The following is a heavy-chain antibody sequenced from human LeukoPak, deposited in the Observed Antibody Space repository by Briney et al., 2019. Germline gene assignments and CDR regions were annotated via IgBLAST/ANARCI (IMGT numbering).Heavy chain of an antibody. CDR2: INQDGSEK. CDR1: GFPFSTFW. CDR3: ARPTSGNKGGYNWRFDY. D-gene: IGHD5-24*01. J-gene: IGHJ4*02. V-gene: IGHV3-7*03. Sequence: GGSLRLSCAVSGFPFSTFWMSWVRQAPGKGLEWVANINQDGSEKYYVDSVRGRFAISRDNAKNSLYLQMNSLRAEDTALYYCARPTSGNKGGYNWRFDYWGQGTLVTVSS.